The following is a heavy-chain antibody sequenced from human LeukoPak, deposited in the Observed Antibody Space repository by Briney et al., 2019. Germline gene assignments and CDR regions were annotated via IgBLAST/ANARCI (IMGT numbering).Heavy chain of an antibody. V-gene: IGHV1-69*06. D-gene: IGHD2-15*01. CDR1: GGTFSSYA. J-gene: IGHJ4*02. CDR2: IIPIFGTA. Sequence: SVKVSCKASGGTFSSYAISWVRQAPGQGLEWMGGIIPIFGTANYAQKFQGRVTITADKSTGTAYMELSSLRSEDTAVYYCARVGINCSGGSCYSGYFDYWGQGTLVTVSS. CDR3: ARVGINCSGGSCYSGYFDY.